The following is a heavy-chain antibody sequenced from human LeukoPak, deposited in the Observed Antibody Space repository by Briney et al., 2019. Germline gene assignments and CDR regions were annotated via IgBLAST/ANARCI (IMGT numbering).Heavy chain of an antibody. CDR3: ARVQAYGGKGYFDY. Sequence: PSETLSLTCTVSGVSISSYYWSWIRQPPGKGLEWIGYIYYSGSTNYNPSLKSRVTISVDTSKNQFSLKLSSVTAADTAVYYCARVQAYGGKGYFDYWGQGTLVTVSS. CDR1: GVSISSYY. J-gene: IGHJ4*02. V-gene: IGHV4-59*01. CDR2: IYYSGST. D-gene: IGHD4-23*01.